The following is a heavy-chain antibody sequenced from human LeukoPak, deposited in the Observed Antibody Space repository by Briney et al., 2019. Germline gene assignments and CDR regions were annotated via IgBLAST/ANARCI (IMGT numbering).Heavy chain of an antibody. V-gene: IGHV4-61*02. CDR2: ISTSGST. D-gene: IGHD3-10*01. CDR1: GGSISSSSYY. Sequence: PSETLSLTCTVSGGSISSSSYYWSWIRQPAGKGLEWIGRISTSGSTSYNPSLESRVTMSLDTSKNQFSLKLSSVTVADTAVYYCAAMIRGPYPIDYWGQGTLVTVSS. J-gene: IGHJ4*02. CDR3: AAMIRGPYPIDY.